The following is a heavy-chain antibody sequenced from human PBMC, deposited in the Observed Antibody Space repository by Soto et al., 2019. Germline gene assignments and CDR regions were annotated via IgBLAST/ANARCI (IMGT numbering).Heavy chain of an antibody. Sequence: QVQLVQSGAEVKKPGASVKVSCKASGYTFTGYYMHWVRQAPGQGLEWMGWINPNSGGTNYAQKFQGWVTMTRDTSISTAYMELSRLRSDYTAEYYRARDYYDSSGYDGHNWFDPWGQGTLVTVSS. CDR3: ARDYYDSSGYDGHNWFDP. J-gene: IGHJ5*02. D-gene: IGHD3-22*01. CDR2: INPNSGGT. V-gene: IGHV1-2*04. CDR1: GYTFTGYY.